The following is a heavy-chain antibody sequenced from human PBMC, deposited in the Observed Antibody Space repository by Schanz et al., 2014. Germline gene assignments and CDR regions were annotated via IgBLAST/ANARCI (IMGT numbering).Heavy chain of an antibody. CDR1: GLTVGDAW. CDR3: AKGQLLSYYFDY. CDR2: IDTAGSYT. J-gene: IGHJ4*02. Sequence: EVRLVESGGGLVKPGGSLRLSCAVSGLTVGDAWMSWVRQAPGKGLEWVSTIDTAGSYTSYVDSVKGRFTISRDNSKNTLYLQMNSLRAEDTAVYYCAKGQLLSYYFDYWGQGTLVTVSS. D-gene: IGHD2-21*01. V-gene: IGHV3-23*05.